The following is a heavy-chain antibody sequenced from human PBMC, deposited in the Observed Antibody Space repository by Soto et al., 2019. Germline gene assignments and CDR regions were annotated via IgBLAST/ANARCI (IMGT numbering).Heavy chain of an antibody. V-gene: IGHV1-69*12. CDR1: GGSFSSYA. CDR3: GRSGYCSGGSCSSPQYYYYGMDV. CDR2: IIPIFGTA. D-gene: IGHD2-15*01. J-gene: IGHJ6*02. Sequence: QVQLVQSGAEVKKPGSSVKVSCKASGGSFSSYAISWVRQAPGQGLEWMGGIIPIFGTANYAQKFQGRVTITADESTRTAYMELSSLRSEDPAVYSCGRSGYCSGGSCSSPQYYYYGMDVWGQGTTVTVSS.